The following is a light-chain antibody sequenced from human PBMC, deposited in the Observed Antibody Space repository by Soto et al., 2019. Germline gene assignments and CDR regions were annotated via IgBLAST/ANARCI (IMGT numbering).Light chain of an antibody. Sequence: EIVLTQSPGTVSLSPGERATLSCRASQSVTSNYLAWYQQKAGQAPRLLIYGASSRATGIPDRFSGSGSGTDFSLTISRLEPEDFAVYYCQQYGSSPVFGPGTKVDFK. V-gene: IGKV3-20*01. CDR3: QQYGSSPV. CDR1: QSVTSNY. CDR2: GAS. J-gene: IGKJ3*01.